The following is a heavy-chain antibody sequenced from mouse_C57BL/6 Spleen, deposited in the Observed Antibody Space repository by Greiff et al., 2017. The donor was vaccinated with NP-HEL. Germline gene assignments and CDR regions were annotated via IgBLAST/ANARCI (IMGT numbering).Heavy chain of an antibody. CDR2: IYPSDSET. CDR3: ARGGLPPFDY. CDR1: GYTFTSYW. D-gene: IGHD1-1*02. Sequence: QVQLQQPGAELVRPGSSVKLSCKASGYTFTSYWMDWVKQRPGQGLEWIGNIYPSDSETHYNQKFKDKATLTVDKSSSTAYMQLSSLTSEDSAVYYCARGGLPPFDYWGQGTTLTVSS. V-gene: IGHV1-61*01. J-gene: IGHJ2*01.